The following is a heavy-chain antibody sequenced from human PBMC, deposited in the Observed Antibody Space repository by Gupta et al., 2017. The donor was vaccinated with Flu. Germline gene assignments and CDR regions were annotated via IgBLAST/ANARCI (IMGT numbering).Heavy chain of an antibody. Sequence: QVQLQQWGAGLLKPSETLSLTCAVYGGSFSGYYWSWIRQPPGKGLEWIGEINHSGSTNYNPSLKSRVTISVDTSKNQFSLKLSSVTAADTAVYYCARWIQLKGHYYGMDVWGQGTTVTVSS. J-gene: IGHJ6*02. CDR1: GGSFSGYY. D-gene: IGHD5-18*01. V-gene: IGHV4-34*01. CDR3: ARWIQLKGHYYGMDV. CDR2: INHSGST.